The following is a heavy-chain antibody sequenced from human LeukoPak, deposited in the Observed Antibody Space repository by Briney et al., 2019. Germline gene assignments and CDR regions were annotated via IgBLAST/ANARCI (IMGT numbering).Heavy chain of an antibody. V-gene: IGHV4-59*01. J-gene: IGHJ4*02. CDR3: AREVGVLVGATNFDY. CDR2: MYYSGST. D-gene: IGHD1-26*01. Sequence: SETLSLTCSVSGGSISTYYWSWIRQPPGKGLEWIRYMYYSGSTNYNPSLKSRVTILKDTSKNQFSLKLSSVAAADTAVYYCAREVGVLVGATNFDYWGQGTLVTVSS. CDR1: GGSISTYY.